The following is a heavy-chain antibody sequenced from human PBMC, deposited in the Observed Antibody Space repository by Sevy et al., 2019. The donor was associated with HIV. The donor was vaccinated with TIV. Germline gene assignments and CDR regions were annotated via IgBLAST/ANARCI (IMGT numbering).Heavy chain of an antibody. CDR1: GFTFDDYA. D-gene: IGHD6-13*01. CDR3: AKDIAPGIAGAGANYFDY. J-gene: IGHJ4*02. V-gene: IGHV3-9*01. CDR2: ISWNGGSI. Sequence: GGSLRLSCAASGFTFDDYAMHWVRQAPGKGLEWVSGISWNGGSIGYADSVKGRFTIFRDNAKNSLYLQMNSLRAEDTAVYDSAKDIAPGIAGAGANYFDYWGQGTLVTVSS.